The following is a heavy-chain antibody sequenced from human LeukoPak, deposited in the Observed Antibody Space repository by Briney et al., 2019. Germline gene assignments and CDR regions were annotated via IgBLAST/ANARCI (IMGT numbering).Heavy chain of an antibody. CDR1: GFTFSSYS. J-gene: IGHJ4*02. V-gene: IGHV3-48*01. CDR2: ISSSCTI. CDR3: APPLVLN. Sequence: GGSLRLSCAASGFTFSSYSMNWVRQAPGKGLEWVSYISSSCTIYYADSVKGRFTISRDNAKNSLYLQMNSLRAEDTAVYYCAPPLVLNWGQGTLVTVSS.